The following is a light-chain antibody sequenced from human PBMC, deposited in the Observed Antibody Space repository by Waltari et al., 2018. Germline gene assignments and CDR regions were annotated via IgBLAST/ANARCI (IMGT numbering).Light chain of an antibody. V-gene: IGKV3-20*01. CDR1: QSVGRS. J-gene: IGKJ1*01. CDR3: QHYVRLPAT. Sequence: EIVLTQSPGTLSLSPGERATLSCRASQSVGRSLAWYQQIPGQAPRLLISGASSRATGIPDRFSGSGSGTDFSLTISRLEPEDFAVYFCQHYVRLPATFGQGTKVAI. CDR2: GAS.